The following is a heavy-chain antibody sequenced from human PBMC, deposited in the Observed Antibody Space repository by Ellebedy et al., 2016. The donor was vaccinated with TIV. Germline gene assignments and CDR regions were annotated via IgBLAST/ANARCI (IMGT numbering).Heavy chain of an antibody. CDR1: GGSISNSY. V-gene: IGHV4-59*08. D-gene: IGHD3-10*01. CDR3: ARHFNSGTYPLDY. Sequence: SETLSLXCTVSGGSISNSYWSWFRQPPGKRLEWIAYIYYNGNTNYNPSLKSRVTISAATSENQFSLRLTSVTAADTAVYYCARHFNSGTYPLDYWGPGTLVTVSS. CDR2: IYYNGNT. J-gene: IGHJ4*02.